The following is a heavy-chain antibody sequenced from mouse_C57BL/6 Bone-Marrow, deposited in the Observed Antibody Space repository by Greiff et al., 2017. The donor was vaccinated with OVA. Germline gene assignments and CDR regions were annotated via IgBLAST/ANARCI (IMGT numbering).Heavy chain of an antibody. CDR2: ISNGGGST. V-gene: IGHV5-12*01. CDR1: GFTFSDFY. CDR3: ARLDAMDD. J-gene: IGHJ4*01. Sequence: EVQVEESGGGLVQPGGSLKLSCAASGFTFSDFYMYWIRQTPEKRLEWVAYISNGGGSTYYPETVKGRFTISRDNAKNTLYLQMSRLKSEDTAMYYCARLDAMDDWGQGTSVTVSS.